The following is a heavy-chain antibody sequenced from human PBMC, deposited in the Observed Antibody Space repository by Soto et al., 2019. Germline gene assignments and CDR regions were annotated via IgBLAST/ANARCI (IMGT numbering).Heavy chain of an antibody. J-gene: IGHJ5*02. Sequence: ASVKVSCKASGYTFTGYYMHWVRQAPGQGLEWMGWINPNSGGTNYAQKFQGWVTMTRDTSISTAYMELSRLRSDDTAVYYCAREGITKRKNNWFDPWGQGTLVTVSS. CDR2: INPNSGGT. CDR1: GYTFTGYY. V-gene: IGHV1-2*04. D-gene: IGHD3-10*01. CDR3: AREGITKRKNNWFDP.